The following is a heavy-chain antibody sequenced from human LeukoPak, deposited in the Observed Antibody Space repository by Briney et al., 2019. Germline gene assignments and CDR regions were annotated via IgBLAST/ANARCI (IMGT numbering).Heavy chain of an antibody. CDR3: ARSIVGSYYFDY. CDR1: GGSISSGGYY. Sequence: SETLSLTCTVPGGSISSGGYYWSWIRQPPGKGLEWIGYIYHSGSTYYNPSLKSRVTISVDRSKNQFSLKLSSVTAADTAVYYCARSIVGSYYFDYWGQGTLVTVSS. CDR2: IYHSGST. J-gene: IGHJ4*02. D-gene: IGHD1-26*01. V-gene: IGHV4-30-2*01.